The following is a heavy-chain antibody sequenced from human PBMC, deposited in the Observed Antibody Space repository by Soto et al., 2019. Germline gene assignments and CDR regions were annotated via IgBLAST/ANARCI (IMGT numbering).Heavy chain of an antibody. CDR1: RFSISTSGMR. V-gene: IGHV2-70*04. J-gene: IGHJ6*01. CDR3: ARTSYGNDGLDL. Sequence: SGPTLVNPTQTLTLTCTFSRFSISTSGMRVSWIRQPPAKTLELLARIDWDVDKFYSTSLKTRLTIPKETSKNQVVLTMTNMDPVGTATYYCARTSYGNDGLDLWGQGTTVNVSS. D-gene: IGHD4-17*01. CDR2: IDWDVDK.